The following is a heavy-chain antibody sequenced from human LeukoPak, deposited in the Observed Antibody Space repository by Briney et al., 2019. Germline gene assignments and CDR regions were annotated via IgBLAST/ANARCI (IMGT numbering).Heavy chain of an antibody. J-gene: IGHJ4*02. CDR3: TRHHDYGDYGTDY. D-gene: IGHD4-17*01. Sequence: GGSLRLSCAASGFTFSGSAMHWVRQASGKGLGWVGRIRSKANSYATAYAASVKGRFTISRDDSKNTAYLQMNSLKTEDTAVYYCTRHHDYGDYGTDYWGQGTLVTVSS. V-gene: IGHV3-73*01. CDR2: IRSKANSYAT. CDR1: GFTFSGSA.